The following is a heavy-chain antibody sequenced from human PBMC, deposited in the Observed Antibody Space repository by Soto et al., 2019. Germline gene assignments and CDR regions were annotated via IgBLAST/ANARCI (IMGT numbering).Heavy chain of an antibody. CDR2: IYYSGST. Sequence: PSETPSLTYTVAGCSIRSTTYRWALKPQPPGKGLEWIGYIYYSGSTYYNPSLKSRVTISVDTSKNQFSLKLSSVTAADTAVYYCVLSGGIRLHGYMDVWGKGTTVTVSS. J-gene: IGHJ6*03. CDR3: VLSGGIRLHGYMDV. V-gene: IGHV4-39*05. CDR1: GCSIRSTTYR. D-gene: IGHD2-15*01.